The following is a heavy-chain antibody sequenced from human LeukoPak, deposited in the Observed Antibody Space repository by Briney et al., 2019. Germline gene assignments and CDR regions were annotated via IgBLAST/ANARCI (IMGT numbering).Heavy chain of an antibody. J-gene: IGHJ4*02. V-gene: IGHV4-59*01. CDR1: GGSISSYY. Sequence: PSETLSLTCNVSGGSISSYYWSWIRQPPGKGLEWIGYIYYSGSTDYNPSLKSRVTISIDTSRNQFSLKLTSVTAADTAVYYCARSYGDYVKFDYWGQGTLVTVSS. CDR2: IYYSGST. D-gene: IGHD4-17*01. CDR3: ARSYGDYVKFDY.